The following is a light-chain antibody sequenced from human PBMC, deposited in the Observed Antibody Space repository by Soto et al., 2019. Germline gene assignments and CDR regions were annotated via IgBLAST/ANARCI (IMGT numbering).Light chain of an antibody. Sequence: DLQMTQSPSSLSASVGDRVTITCRASQSISSYLNWYQQKPGKAPKLLIYAASSLQSRVPSRFSGSGSGTEFTLTISSLQREDFAAYYCQQSYSTLTFGGGTRVEIK. CDR2: AAS. V-gene: IGKV1-39*01. CDR3: QQSYSTLT. CDR1: QSISSY. J-gene: IGKJ4*01.